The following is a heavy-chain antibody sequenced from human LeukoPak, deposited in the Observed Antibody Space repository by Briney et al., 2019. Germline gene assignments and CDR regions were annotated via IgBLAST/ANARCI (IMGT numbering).Heavy chain of an antibody. CDR2: IYYSGST. CDR3: ARGVPATGLLFDY. Sequence: SAPLSLPFTVSGGSISSYYWNWIRRPPGKGLEWIGYIYYSGSTNYNPSLKSRVTISVDTSKNQFSLNLSSVTAADTAVYYCARGVPATGLLFDYWGQGTLVTASS. CDR1: GGSISSYY. D-gene: IGHD2-2*01. V-gene: IGHV4-59*01. J-gene: IGHJ4*02.